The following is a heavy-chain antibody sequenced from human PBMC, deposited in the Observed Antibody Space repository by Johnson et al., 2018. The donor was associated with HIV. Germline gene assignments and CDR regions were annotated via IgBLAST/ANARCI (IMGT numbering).Heavy chain of an antibody. Sequence: VQLVESGGGVLRRGGSLRLSCEGFGFIFDDYDLSWVRQAPGKGLEWVSGINRNGGTTAYADSVKGRCTISRDNGKNSLYLQMNSLRAEDTALYYCARRDSGSLSFDIWGQGTMVIVSS. J-gene: IGHJ3*02. CDR1: GFIFDDYD. CDR2: INRNGGTT. V-gene: IGHV3-20*04. D-gene: IGHD1-26*01. CDR3: ARRDSGSLSFDI.